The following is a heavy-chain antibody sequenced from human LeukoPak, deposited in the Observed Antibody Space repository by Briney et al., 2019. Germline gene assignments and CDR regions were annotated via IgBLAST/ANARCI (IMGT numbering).Heavy chain of an antibody. V-gene: IGHV4-4*07. CDR2: IYTSGST. D-gene: IGHD2-2*01. Sequence: SETLSLTCTVSGGSISSYYWSWIRQPAGKGLEWIGRIYTSGSTNYNPSLKSRVTMSVDTSKNQFSLKLSSVTAADTAVYYCARDSMYCSSSSCFSRGDYWGQGTLVTVSS. CDR1: GGSISSYY. J-gene: IGHJ4*02. CDR3: ARDSMYCSSSSCFSRGDY.